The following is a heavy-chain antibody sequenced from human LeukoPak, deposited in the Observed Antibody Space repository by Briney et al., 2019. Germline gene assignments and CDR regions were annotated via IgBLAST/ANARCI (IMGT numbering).Heavy chain of an antibody. V-gene: IGHV3-21*01. D-gene: IGHD2-8*01. CDR3: ARESPEWRYFDY. J-gene: IGHJ4*02. CDR2: IDSGSSYL. CDR1: GFSFSSYS. Sequence: PGGSLRLSCAASGFSFSSYSMNWVRQAPGKGLEWVSCIDSGSSYLYYADSVKGRFTISRDNAKNSLYLQMNSLRAEDTAVYYCARESPEWRYFDYWGQGTLVTVSS.